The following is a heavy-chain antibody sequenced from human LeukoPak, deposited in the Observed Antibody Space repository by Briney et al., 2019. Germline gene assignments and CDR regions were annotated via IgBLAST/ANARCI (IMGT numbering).Heavy chain of an antibody. Sequence: SETLSLTCAVYGGSFSGYYWSWIRQPPGKGLEWIGEINHSGSTNYNPSLKSRVTISVDTSKNQFSLKLSSVTAADMAVYYCARDGSNPDYWGQGTLVTVSS. V-gene: IGHV4-34*01. CDR3: ARDGSNPDY. J-gene: IGHJ4*02. CDR1: GGSFSGYY. D-gene: IGHD6-13*01. CDR2: INHSGST.